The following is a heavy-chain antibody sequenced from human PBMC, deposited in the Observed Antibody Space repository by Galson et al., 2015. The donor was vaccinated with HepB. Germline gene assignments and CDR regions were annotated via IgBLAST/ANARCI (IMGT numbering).Heavy chain of an antibody. J-gene: IGHJ3*02. CDR3: ARDRGNDAFDM. D-gene: IGHD1-26*01. Sequence: SLRLSCAASGFTFSSYSMNWVRQAPGKGLEWVSSISSYSSYITYSDSVKGRFTISRDNAKNSLYLQMNSLRAEDTAVYYCARDRGNDAFDMWGQGTMVTVSS. CDR1: GFTFSSYS. CDR2: ISSYSSYI. V-gene: IGHV3-21*01.